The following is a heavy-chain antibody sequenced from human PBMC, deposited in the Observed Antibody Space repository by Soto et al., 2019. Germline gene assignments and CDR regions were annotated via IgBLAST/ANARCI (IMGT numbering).Heavy chain of an antibody. CDR3: AKGGSSWTEWFDP. CDR2: INPSSGGT. V-gene: IGHV1-2*02. D-gene: IGHD6-13*01. CDR1: GYPPTAKY. J-gene: IGHJ5*02. Sequence: ASVKVSCKASGYPPTAKYLHWVRQAPGQGLEWMGWINPSSGGTKEAQKFRGRVTMTRDTSISAAYMELSRLTSDDTAVYYCAKGGSSWTEWFDPWGQGTLVTLSS.